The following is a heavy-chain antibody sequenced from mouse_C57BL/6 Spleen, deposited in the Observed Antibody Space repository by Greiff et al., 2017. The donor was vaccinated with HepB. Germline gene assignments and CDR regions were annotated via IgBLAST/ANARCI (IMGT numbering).Heavy chain of an antibody. CDR2: IWSDGST. V-gene: IGHV2-6*03. J-gene: IGHJ4*01. CDR3: ATSHGGTTVVATDYYYAMDY. Sequence: VQLQQSGPGLVAPSQSLSITCTVSGFSLTSYGVHWVRQPPGKGLEWLVVIWSDGSTTYNSALKSRLSISKDNSKSQVFLKMNSLQTDDTAMYYCATSHGGTTVVATDYYYAMDYWGQGTSVTVSS. CDR1: GFSLTSYG. D-gene: IGHD1-1*01.